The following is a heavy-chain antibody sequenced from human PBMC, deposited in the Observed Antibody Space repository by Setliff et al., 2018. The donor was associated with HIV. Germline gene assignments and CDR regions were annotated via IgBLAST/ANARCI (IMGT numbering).Heavy chain of an antibody. CDR1: GGTFSSYG. V-gene: IGHV1-69*13. CDR3: ARAGAQRIGVESYFDY. Sequence: SVKVSCKASGGTFSSYGISWVRQAPGQGLEWMGGIIPIFGTANYAQKFQGRVTITAAEYASTAYMEVSRRRSEDTAVYYCARAGAQRIGVESYFDYWGQGTLVTVSS. CDR2: IIPIFGTA. J-gene: IGHJ4*02. D-gene: IGHD3-22*01.